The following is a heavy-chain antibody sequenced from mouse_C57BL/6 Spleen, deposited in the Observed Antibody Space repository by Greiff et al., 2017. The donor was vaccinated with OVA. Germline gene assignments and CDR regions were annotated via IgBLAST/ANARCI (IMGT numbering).Heavy chain of an antibody. CDR3: ARRRGNYEYYFDY. CDR1: GYTFTSYW. CDR2: IHPNSGST. D-gene: IGHD2-1*01. V-gene: IGHV1-64*01. Sequence: QVQLQQPGAELVKPGASVKLSCKASGYTFTSYWMHWVKQRPGQGLEWIGMIHPNSGSTNYNEKFKSKATLTVDKSSSTAYMQLSSLTSEDSAVYYCARRRGNYEYYFDYWGQGTTLTVSS. J-gene: IGHJ2*01.